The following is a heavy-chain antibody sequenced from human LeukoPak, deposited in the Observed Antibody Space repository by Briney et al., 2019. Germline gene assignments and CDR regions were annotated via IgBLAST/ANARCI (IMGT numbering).Heavy chain of an antibody. CDR2: ICDSGGCT. D-gene: IGHD4-17*01. Sequence: GGSLRLSCAASGFTFNNYAMSWVRQAPGKGLEWVSAICDSGGCTYYADPVRGRFTISRNNSKNTLYLQMNSLRAEDTAVYKCARTSTVTANFDYWGQGTLVTVSS. CDR1: GFTFNNYA. CDR3: ARTSTVTANFDY. J-gene: IGHJ4*02. V-gene: IGHV3-23*01.